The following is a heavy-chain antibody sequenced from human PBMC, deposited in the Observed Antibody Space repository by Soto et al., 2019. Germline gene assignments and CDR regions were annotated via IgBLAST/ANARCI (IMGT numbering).Heavy chain of an antibody. J-gene: IGHJ6*02. V-gene: IGHV5-51*01. CDR1: GYSFTSYW. Sequence: GESLKISCKGSGYSFTSYWIGWVRQMPGKGLEWVGIIYPGDSDTRYSPSFQGQVTISADKSISTAYLQWSSLKASDTAMYYCARLSSSGFFFYYGMDVWGQGTTVTVSS. CDR2: IYPGDSDT. D-gene: IGHD6-6*01. CDR3: ARLSSSGFFFYYGMDV.